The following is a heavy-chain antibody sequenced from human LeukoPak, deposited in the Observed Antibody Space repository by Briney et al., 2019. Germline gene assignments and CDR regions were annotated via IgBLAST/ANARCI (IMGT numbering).Heavy chain of an antibody. V-gene: IGHV3-7*01. CDR1: GFPFSAYW. CDR2: INQDGSVQ. J-gene: IGHJ4*02. CDR3: SRSLDY. Sequence: GGSLRLSCAASGFPFSAYWMDWVRQAPGKEMEWVANINQDGSVQYYAASVRGRFTISRDNAKNSLYLQMNILKAEDTAIYYCSRSLDYLGQGALATVSS.